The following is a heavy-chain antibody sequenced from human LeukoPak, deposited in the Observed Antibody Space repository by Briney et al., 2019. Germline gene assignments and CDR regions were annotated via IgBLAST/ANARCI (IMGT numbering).Heavy chain of an antibody. CDR3: ARDRATYYYDSSGSYFDY. CDR1: GGTFSSYA. J-gene: IGHJ4*02. D-gene: IGHD3-22*01. V-gene: IGHV1-69*13. Sequence: SVKVSCKASGGTFSSYAISWVRQAPGQGLEWMGGIIPIFGTANYAQKFQGRVTITADESTSTAYMELSSLRSEDTAVYYCARDRATYYYDSSGSYFDYWGQGTLITVSS. CDR2: IIPIFGTA.